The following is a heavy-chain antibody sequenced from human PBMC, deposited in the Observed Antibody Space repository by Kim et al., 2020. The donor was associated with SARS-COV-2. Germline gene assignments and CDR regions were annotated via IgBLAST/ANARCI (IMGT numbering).Heavy chain of an antibody. CDR3: ARGFDP. CDR2: MSYIGAT. Sequence: MSYIGATNHNPPLTRPVTISVATSKNHFSLKLSSVTAADTAMYYCARGFDPWGQGTLVTVSS. V-gene: IGHV4-59*08. J-gene: IGHJ5*02.